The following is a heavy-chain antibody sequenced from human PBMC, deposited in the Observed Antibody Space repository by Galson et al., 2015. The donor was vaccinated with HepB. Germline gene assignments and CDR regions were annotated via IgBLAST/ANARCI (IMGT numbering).Heavy chain of an antibody. J-gene: IGHJ4*02. V-gene: IGHV3-30*18. Sequence: SLRLSCAASGFTFSSYVMHWVRQAPGKGLEWVAVISYDESNKYYADSVKGRFTISRDNSKNTLYLQMNSLRAEDTAVYYCAKEWAFYATLTGYYTEYYFDDWGQGTLVTVSS. CDR2: ISYDESNK. D-gene: IGHD3-9*01. CDR3: AKEWAFYATLTGYYTEYYFDD. CDR1: GFTFSSYV.